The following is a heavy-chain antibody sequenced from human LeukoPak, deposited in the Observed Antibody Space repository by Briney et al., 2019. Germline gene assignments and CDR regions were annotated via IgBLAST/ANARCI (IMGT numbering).Heavy chain of an antibody. CDR3: ARTPIFGVVTMPFDY. CDR2: ISGNGGST. D-gene: IGHD3-3*01. J-gene: IGHJ4*02. Sequence: GGSLRLSCAASGLTFSIYSMNWVRQAPGKGLEWVSAISGNGGSTYNADSVKGRFTISRDNSKNTLYLHMTSLRAEDTAPYYCARTPIFGVVTMPFDYWGQGTLVTVSS. CDR1: GLTFSIYS. V-gene: IGHV3-23*01.